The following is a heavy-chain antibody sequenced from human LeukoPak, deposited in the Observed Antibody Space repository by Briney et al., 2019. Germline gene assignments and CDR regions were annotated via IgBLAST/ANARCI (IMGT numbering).Heavy chain of an antibody. CDR1: GFTFDDYA. D-gene: IGHD2-15*01. CDR2: ISWNSGSI. Sequence: PGGSLRLSCAASGFTFDDYAMHWVRQAPGKGLEWVSGISWNSGSIGCADSVKGRFTISRDNAKNSLYLQMNSLRAEDTALYYCAKDARYCSGGSCYSGWFDPWGQGTLVTVSS. J-gene: IGHJ5*02. V-gene: IGHV3-9*01. CDR3: AKDARYCSGGSCYSGWFDP.